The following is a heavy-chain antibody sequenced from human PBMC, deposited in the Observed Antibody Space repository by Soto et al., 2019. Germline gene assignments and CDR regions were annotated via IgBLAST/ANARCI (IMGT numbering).Heavy chain of an antibody. D-gene: IGHD3-10*01. CDR2: IYYSGST. CDR1: GTSISSSSTY. V-gene: IGHV4-39*07. CDR3: ARALDLGELYYYYYYGMDV. J-gene: IGHJ6*02. Sequence: PSETLSLTCNVSGTSISSSSTYWGWIRQPPEKGLEWIGNIYYSGSTYYNPSLKSRVTISVDTSKNQFSLKLSSVTAADTAVYYCARALDLGELYYYYYYGMDVWGQGTTVTVSS.